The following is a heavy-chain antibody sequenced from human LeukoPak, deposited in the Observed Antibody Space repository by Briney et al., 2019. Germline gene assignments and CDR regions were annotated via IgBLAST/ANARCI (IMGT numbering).Heavy chain of an antibody. CDR1: GVFISSYY. CDR3: ARAPGGRYFDY. CDR2: IYYSGTI. V-gene: IGHV4-59*01. D-gene: IGHD3-16*01. J-gene: IGHJ4*02. Sequence: SETLSLTCTVTGVFISSYYWSWIRQPPGKGVEWIGYIYYSGTINYNPSLKSRVTISVDTSKNQVSLKLSSVTAADTAVYYCARAPGGRYFDYWGQGTLVTVSS.